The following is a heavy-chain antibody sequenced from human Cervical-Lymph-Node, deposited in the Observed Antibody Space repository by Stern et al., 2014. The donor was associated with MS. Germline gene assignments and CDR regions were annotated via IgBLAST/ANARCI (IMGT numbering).Heavy chain of an antibody. J-gene: IGHJ5*02. CDR3: ARSRYSSGWYVNNGFDP. D-gene: IGHD6-19*01. CDR2: IDWDDDK. V-gene: IGHV2-70*01. Sequence: QVTLKESGPALVKPTQTLTLTCTFSGFSLSTSGMCVSWIRQPPGKALEWLALIDWDDDKYYSTSLKTRLTISKDTSKNQVVLTMTNMDPVDTATYYCARSRYSSGWYVNNGFDPWGQGTLVTVSS. CDR1: GFSLSTSGMC.